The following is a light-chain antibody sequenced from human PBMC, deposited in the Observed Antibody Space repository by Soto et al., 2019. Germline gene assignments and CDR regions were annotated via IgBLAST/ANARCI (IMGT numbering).Light chain of an antibody. V-gene: IGKV3-15*01. CDR3: QQYNNWPIT. CDR2: GAS. CDR1: QSVSSN. Sequence: EIVMTQSPATLSVSPGGRATLSCRASQSVSSNLAWYQQKPGQGPRLLIYGASTRATGIPARFSGSGSGTEVTLTIISLQSEDFAVSYCQQYNNWPITFGQGTRLEMK. J-gene: IGKJ5*01.